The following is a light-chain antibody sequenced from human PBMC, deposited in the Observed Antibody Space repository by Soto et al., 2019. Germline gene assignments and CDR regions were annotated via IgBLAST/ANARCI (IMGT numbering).Light chain of an antibody. V-gene: IGLV8-61*01. CDR2: STN. CDR1: SGSVSTSYY. J-gene: IGLJ2*01. CDR3: VLYMGSGIWV. Sequence: QAVVTQEPSFSVSPGGTVTLTCGLSSGSVSTSYYPSWYQQTPGQAPRTLIYSTNTRSSGVPDRFSGSILGNKAALTITGAQADDESDYYCVLYMGSGIWVFGGVTKRTVL.